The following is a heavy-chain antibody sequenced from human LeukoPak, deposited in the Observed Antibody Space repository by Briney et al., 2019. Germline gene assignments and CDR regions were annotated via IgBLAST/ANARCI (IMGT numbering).Heavy chain of an antibody. CDR1: GFTFSSYS. V-gene: IGHV3-21*03. CDR3: ARVAYYYDSSGYAPADY. CDR2: ISSISSYI. Sequence: GGSLRLSCAASGFTFSSYSMNWVRQAPGKGLEWVSSISSISSYIYYADSVKGRFPISRDNAKNSLYLQMNSLRAEDTAVYYCARVAYYYDSSGYAPADYWGQGTLVTVSS. J-gene: IGHJ4*02. D-gene: IGHD3-22*01.